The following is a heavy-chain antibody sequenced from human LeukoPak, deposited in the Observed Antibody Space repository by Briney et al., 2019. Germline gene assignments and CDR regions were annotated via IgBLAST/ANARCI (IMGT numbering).Heavy chain of an antibody. CDR3: TRDQTHDYAPIGSATHAY. CDR2: ITTAGRT. D-gene: IGHD2-2*01. V-gene: IGHV3-23*01. Sequence: GGSLRLSCAASGFTFSSYSMNWVRQAPGRGLEWVSSITTAGRTYYADSVKGRFTVSRDTSKSTLFLQLSNLRAEDTAVYFCTRDQTHDYAPIGSATHAYWGQGTLVAVSS. J-gene: IGHJ4*02. CDR1: GFTFSSYS.